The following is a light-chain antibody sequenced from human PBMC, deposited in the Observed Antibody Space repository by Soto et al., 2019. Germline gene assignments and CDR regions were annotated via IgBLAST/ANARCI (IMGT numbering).Light chain of an antibody. CDR1: QSVTSSY. CDR3: QQYGSSPT. J-gene: IGKJ1*01. CDR2: GAS. Sequence: EIVLTQSPGTLSLSPGERATLSCRASQSVTSSYLAWYQQKPGQAPRLLIYGASSRAPGIPDRFGGSGSGTDFPLTISRLEPEDFAVYYCQQYGSSPTFGQGTKVEIK. V-gene: IGKV3-20*01.